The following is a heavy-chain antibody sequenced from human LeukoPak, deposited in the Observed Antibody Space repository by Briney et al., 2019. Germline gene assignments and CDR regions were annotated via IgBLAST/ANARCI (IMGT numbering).Heavy chain of an antibody. D-gene: IGHD1-26*01. CDR2: IRSKAYGGTT. CDR1: GFIFGYYP. Sequence: GRSLRLSCTAWGFIFGYYPMRWVSQAPGKGLEWVGFIRSKAYGGTTEYAASVKGRFTISRDDSKSIAYLQMNSLKSEDAGVYTCTRDGVMLGASTYYWGQGTLVTVSS. V-gene: IGHV3-49*02. CDR3: TRDGVMLGASTYY. J-gene: IGHJ4*02.